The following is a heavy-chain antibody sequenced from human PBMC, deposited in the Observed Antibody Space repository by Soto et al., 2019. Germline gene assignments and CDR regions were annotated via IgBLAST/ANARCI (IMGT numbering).Heavy chain of an antibody. Sequence: PSETLSLTCTVSGGSISSGDYYWSWIRQPPGKGLEWIGYIYYSGSTYYDPSLKSRVTISVDTSKNQFSLKLSSVTAADTAVYYCARGELELRGTGNYYYYGMDVWGQGTTVTVSS. CDR1: GGSISSGDYY. CDR3: ARGELELRGTGNYYYYGMDV. V-gene: IGHV4-30-4*01. CDR2: IYYSGST. J-gene: IGHJ6*02. D-gene: IGHD1-7*01.